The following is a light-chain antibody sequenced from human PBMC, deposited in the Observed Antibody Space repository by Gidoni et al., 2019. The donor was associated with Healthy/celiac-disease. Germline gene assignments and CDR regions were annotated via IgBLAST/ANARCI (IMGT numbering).Light chain of an antibody. CDR1: SSDVGSYNL. CDR2: EGS. J-gene: IGLJ3*02. V-gene: IGLV2-23*03. CDR3: CSYAGSSTFVWV. Sequence: QSALTQPASVSGSPGQSITISCTGTSSDVGSYNLVSWYQQHPGKAPKLMIYEGSKRPSGVSNRFSGSKSGNTASLTSSGLQAEDEADYYCCSYAGSSTFVWVFGGGPKLTVL.